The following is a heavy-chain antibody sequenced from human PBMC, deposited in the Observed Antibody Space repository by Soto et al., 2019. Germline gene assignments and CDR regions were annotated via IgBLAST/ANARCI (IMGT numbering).Heavy chain of an antibody. J-gene: IGHJ4*02. Sequence: EVQLLESGGALVKPGGSLRLSCAASGFTFSSYGMSWVRQAPGKGLEWVSAISDSGDSPYYADSVKGRFTISRDNSENKLYLQMNSLRAEDTAAYYCARDLGYSYGYWVGYWGQGTLVTVA. V-gene: IGHV3-23*01. CDR3: ARDLGYSYGYWVGY. D-gene: IGHD5-18*01. CDR1: GFTFSSYG. CDR2: ISDSGDSP.